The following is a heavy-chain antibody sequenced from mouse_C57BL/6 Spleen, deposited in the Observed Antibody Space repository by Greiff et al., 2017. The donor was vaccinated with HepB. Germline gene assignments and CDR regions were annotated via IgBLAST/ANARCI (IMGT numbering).Heavy chain of an antibody. J-gene: IGHJ2*01. CDR2: IDPEDGDT. CDR1: GFNIKDYY. CDR3: TTWGSSPGYYFDY. Sequence: VQLQQSGAELVRPGASVKLSCTASGFNIKDYYMHWVKQRPEQGLEWIGRIDPEDGDTEYAPKFQGKATMTADTSSNTAYLQLSSLTSEDTAVYYCTTWGSSPGYYFDYWGQGTTLTVSS. D-gene: IGHD1-1*02. V-gene: IGHV14-1*01.